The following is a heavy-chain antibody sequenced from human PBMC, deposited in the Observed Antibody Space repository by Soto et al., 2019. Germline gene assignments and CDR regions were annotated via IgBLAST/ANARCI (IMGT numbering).Heavy chain of an antibody. J-gene: IGHJ4*02. CDR3: AKDRRAGGNYGFYSDF. CDR2: SGATGSGT. Sequence: EMQLLESGGGLVQPGGSLRLSCAVSGFTFSSYGMTWVRQAPGKGLEWISFSGATGSGTYYADSVKGRFTISRDNSKNTLYLQMTSLRADDTAVYYCAKDRRAGGNYGFYSDFWGQGALVIVSS. V-gene: IGHV3-23*01. CDR1: GFTFSSYG. D-gene: IGHD1-7*01.